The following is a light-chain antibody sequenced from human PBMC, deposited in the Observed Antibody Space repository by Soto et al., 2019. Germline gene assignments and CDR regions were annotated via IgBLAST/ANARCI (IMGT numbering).Light chain of an antibody. CDR3: QQRSDWPWT. CDR2: NAS. V-gene: IGKV3-11*01. CDR1: ESVSTY. Sequence: EIVLTQSPPALSLSPGERATLFCRASESVSTYVAWYQQKVGQAPRLLIYNASNRATGIPAGFSGTGSGTDFTLTISSLEPEDFVVYYCQQRSDWPWTFGQGTKVELK. J-gene: IGKJ1*01.